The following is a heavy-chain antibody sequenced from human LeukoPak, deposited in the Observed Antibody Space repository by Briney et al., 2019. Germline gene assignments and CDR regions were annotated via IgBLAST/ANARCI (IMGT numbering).Heavy chain of an antibody. V-gene: IGHV5-51*01. D-gene: IGHD5-18*01. CDR3: ARLDVDTAMVYYYYYYGMDV. CDR2: IYPGDSDT. CDR1: GYRFTSYW. J-gene: IGHJ6*02. Sequence: GESLKISCKGSGYRFTSYWIGWVRQMPGKGLEWMGIIYPGDSDTRYSPSFQGQVTISADKSISTAYLQWSSLKASDTAMYYCARLDVDTAMVYYYYYYGMDVWGQGTTVTVSS.